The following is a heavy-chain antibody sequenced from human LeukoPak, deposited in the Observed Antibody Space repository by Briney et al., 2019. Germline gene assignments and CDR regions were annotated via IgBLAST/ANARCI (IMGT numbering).Heavy chain of an antibody. CDR2: IWSDGTEK. Sequence: GGSLTLSCAASGFTYSHYGMHWVRQVPGKGPEWVAVIWSDGTEKYYGGAVKGRFTISRDNSMKTLYLQMNSLRGDDTAVYYCAKDAQRGFDYSNSLESWGQGTLVTVSS. V-gene: IGHV3-33*06. CDR1: GFTYSHYG. D-gene: IGHD4-11*01. J-gene: IGHJ5*01. CDR3: AKDAQRGFDYSNSLES.